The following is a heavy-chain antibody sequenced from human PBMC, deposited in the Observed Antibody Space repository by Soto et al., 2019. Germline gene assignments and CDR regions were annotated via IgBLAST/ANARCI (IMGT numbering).Heavy chain of an antibody. CDR2: INPNSGGT. V-gene: IGHV1-2*04. D-gene: IGHD5-18*01. CDR1: GYTFTGYY. Sequence: GASVKVSCKASGYTFTGYYMHWVRQAPGQGLEWMGWINPNSGGTNYAQKFQGWVTMTRDTSISTAYMELGRLRSDDTAVYYCARVHVYSYGPHDAFHIWGQGTMVAVSS. CDR3: ARVHVYSYGPHDAFHI. J-gene: IGHJ3*02.